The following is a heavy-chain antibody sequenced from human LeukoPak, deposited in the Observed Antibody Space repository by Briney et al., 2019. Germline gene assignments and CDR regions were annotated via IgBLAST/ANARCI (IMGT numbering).Heavy chain of an antibody. CDR3: ATHPGGLQSGFDN. V-gene: IGHV5-51*01. D-gene: IGHD5-24*01. CDR2: IYPTDSDT. Sequence: GESLKISCKGSGYTFTAYWIGWVRQMPGKGLEWMGIIYPTDSDTRYSPSFQGQVTISVDRSSSTAYIQWSRLKASDTAMYYCATHPGGLQSGFDNWGQGTLVTVSS. CDR1: GYTFTAYW. J-gene: IGHJ4*02.